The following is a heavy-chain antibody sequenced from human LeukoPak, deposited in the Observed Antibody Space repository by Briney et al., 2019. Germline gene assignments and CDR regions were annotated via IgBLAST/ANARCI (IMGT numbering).Heavy chain of an antibody. Sequence: PGGSLGLSCAVSGFTVSGNYMSWVRQAPGKGLEWVSVMYSTGSTDYADSVKGRFTIFRDNSKNTLYLQMNNLRVEDTAVYYCAREGGPYSSTLRGQWGQGTLVTVSS. J-gene: IGHJ4*02. V-gene: IGHV3-53*01. CDR2: MYSTGST. CDR1: GFTVSGNY. D-gene: IGHD2-2*01. CDR3: AREGGPYSSTLRGQ.